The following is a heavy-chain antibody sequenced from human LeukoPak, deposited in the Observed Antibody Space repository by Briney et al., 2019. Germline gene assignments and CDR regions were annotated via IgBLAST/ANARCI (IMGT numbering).Heavy chain of an antibody. J-gene: IGHJ4*02. CDR3: ARDHLAAAGSGG. V-gene: IGHV1-2*06. CDR2: INPNNGGT. CDR1: GYTFTGYY. D-gene: IGHD6-13*01. Sequence: GASVKISCKVSGYTFTGYYIHWVRQAPGQGLEWMGHINPNNGGTNYAQKFQGRVTMTRDTSINTAYMELNSLRSDDTAIYYCARDHLAAAGSGGWGQGTLVTVSS.